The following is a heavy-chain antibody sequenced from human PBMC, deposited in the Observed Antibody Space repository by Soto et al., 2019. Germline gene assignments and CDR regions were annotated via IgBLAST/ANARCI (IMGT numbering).Heavy chain of an antibody. J-gene: IGHJ5*02. V-gene: IGHV4-30-4*01. Sequence: SETLSLTCTVSGGSISSGDYYWSWIRQPPGKGLEWIGYIYYSGSTYYNPSLKSRVTISVDTSKNQFSLKLSSVTAADTAVYYCARQTRKQVERQRSSDPWGQGTLVTVSS. CDR1: GGSISSGDYY. CDR2: IYYSGST. D-gene: IGHD1-1*01. CDR3: ARQTRKQVERQRSSDP.